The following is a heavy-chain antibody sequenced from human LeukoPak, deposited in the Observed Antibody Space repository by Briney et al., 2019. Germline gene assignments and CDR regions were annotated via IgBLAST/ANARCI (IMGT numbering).Heavy chain of an antibody. CDR2: IYYSGST. Sequence: SETLSLTCTVSGGSISSYYWSWIRQPPGKGLEWIGYIYYSGSTNYNPSLKSRVTISVDTSKNQFSLKLSSVTAADTAVYYCARANWFDPWGQGTLVTVSS. V-gene: IGHV4-59*01. J-gene: IGHJ5*02. CDR1: GGSISSYY. CDR3: ARANWFDP.